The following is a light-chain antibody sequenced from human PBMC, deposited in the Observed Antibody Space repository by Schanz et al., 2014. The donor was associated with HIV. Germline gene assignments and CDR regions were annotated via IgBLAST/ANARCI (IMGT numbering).Light chain of an antibody. CDR3: QQYGSSPTT. CDR2: GAS. CDR1: QSVSSN. Sequence: EIVMTQSPATLSESPGERVTLSCRASQSVSSNLAWYQHKPGQAPRLLIYGASNRATGIPDRFSGSGSGTDFTLTISGLEPEDFAVYYCQQYGSSPTTFGQGTKVEIK. J-gene: IGKJ1*01. V-gene: IGKV3-20*01.